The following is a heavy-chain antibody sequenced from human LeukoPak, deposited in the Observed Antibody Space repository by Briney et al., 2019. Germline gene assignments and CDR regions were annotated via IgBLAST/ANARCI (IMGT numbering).Heavy chain of an antibody. CDR2: ISGSGGST. D-gene: IGHD6-19*01. J-gene: IGHJ4*02. CDR1: GFTFSSYA. CDR3: AINSGWYGAIDY. Sequence: GGSLRLSCAASGFTFSSYAVSWVRQAPGKGLEWVSAISGSGGSTYYADSVKGRFTISRDNSKNTLYLQMNSLRAEDTAVYYCAINSGWYGAIDYWGQGTLVTVSS. V-gene: IGHV3-23*01.